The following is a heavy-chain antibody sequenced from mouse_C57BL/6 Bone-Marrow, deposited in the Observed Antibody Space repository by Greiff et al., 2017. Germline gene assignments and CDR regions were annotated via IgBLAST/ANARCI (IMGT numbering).Heavy chain of an antibody. CDR2: IYPGSGST. CDR3: ARRPSYYGSSYRAY. V-gene: IGHV1-55*01. D-gene: IGHD1-1*01. J-gene: IGHJ3*01. CDR1: GYTFTSYW. Sequence: VQLQQPGAELVKPGASVKMSCKASGYTFTSYWITWVKQRPGQGLEWIGDIYPGSGSTNYNEKFKSKATLTVDTSSSTAYMQLSSLTSEDSAVYYCARRPSYYGSSYRAYWGQGTLVTVSA.